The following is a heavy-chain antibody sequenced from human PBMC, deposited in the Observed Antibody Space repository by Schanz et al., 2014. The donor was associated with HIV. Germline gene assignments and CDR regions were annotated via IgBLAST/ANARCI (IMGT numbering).Heavy chain of an antibody. CDR2: IKRDGSST. Sequence: VQLGESGGGGVQPGRSLRLSCAASGFTFSSYGMHWVRQAPGEGRGWGSRIKRDGSSTSYADSVKGRFTISRDNAKNTLYLQMNSLRAEDTAVYYCATLETGATYYYYYYMDVWGQGTTVTVSS. D-gene: IGHD7-27*01. CDR3: ATLETGATYYYYYYMDV. V-gene: IGHV3-74*02. J-gene: IGHJ6*02. CDR1: GFTFSSYG.